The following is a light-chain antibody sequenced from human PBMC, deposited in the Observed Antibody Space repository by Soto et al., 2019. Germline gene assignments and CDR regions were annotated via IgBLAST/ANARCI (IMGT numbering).Light chain of an antibody. CDR3: SSYASSSSYV. CDR1: SSDVGGYNH. V-gene: IGLV2-14*01. CDR2: EVT. J-gene: IGLJ1*01. Sequence: QSALTQPASVSGSPGQSITISCTGTSSDVGGYNHVSWYQIHPGKAPKLIIYEVTSRPSGVSYRFSGSKSGNSASLTISGLQAEDEADYYCSSYASSSSYVVGGGTKVTVL.